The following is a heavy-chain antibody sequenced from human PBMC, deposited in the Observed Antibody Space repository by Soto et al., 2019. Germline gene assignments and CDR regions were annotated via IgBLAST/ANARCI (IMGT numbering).Heavy chain of an antibody. CDR3: ASSWIQLWGRHDAFDI. V-gene: IGHV4-31*03. Sequence: QVQLQESGPGLVKPSQTLSLTCTVSGGSISSGGYYWSWIRQHPGKGLEWIGYIYYSGSTYYNPSLQRGVTISVDRSKNPFSLKLSSVTAADTAVYYCASSWIQLWGRHDAFDIWGQGTMVTVSS. J-gene: IGHJ3*02. CDR1: GGSISSGGYY. CDR2: IYYSGST. D-gene: IGHD5-18*01.